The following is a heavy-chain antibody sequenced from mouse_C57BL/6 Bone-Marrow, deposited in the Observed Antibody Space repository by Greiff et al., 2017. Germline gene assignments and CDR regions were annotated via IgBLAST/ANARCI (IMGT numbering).Heavy chain of an antibody. CDR3: ARGGYSWYFDV. D-gene: IGHD2-3*01. CDR1: GYTFTSYG. V-gene: IGHV1-81*01. J-gene: IGHJ1*03. CDR2: IYPRSGNT. Sequence: QVQLQQSGAELVKPGASVKVSCKASGYTFTSYGISWVKQRTGQGLEWIGEIYPRSGNTYYNEKFKGKATLTADKSSSTAYMELRSLTSEDSAVYFCARGGYSWYFDVWGTGTTVTVSS.